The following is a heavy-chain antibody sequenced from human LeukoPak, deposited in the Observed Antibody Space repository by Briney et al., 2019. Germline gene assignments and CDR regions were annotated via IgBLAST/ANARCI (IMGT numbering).Heavy chain of an antibody. J-gene: IGHJ5*02. V-gene: IGHV3-20*01. CDR1: GFTFDDYG. D-gene: IGHD3-22*01. CDR2: INWNGGST. CDR3: AKVYYDSSGYYYWFDP. Sequence: GGSLRLSCAASGFTFDDYGMSWVRQAPGKGLEWVSGINWNGGSTGYADSVKGRFTISRDNAKNSLYLQMNSLRAEDTALYHCAKVYYDSSGYYYWFDPWGQGTLVTVSS.